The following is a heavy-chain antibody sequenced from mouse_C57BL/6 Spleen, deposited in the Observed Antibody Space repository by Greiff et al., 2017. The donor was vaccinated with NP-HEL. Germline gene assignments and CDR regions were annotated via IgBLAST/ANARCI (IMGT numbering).Heavy chain of an antibody. V-gene: IGHV14-4*01. Sequence: VQLKESGAELVRPGASVKLSCTASGFNIKDDYMHWVKQRPEQGLEWIGWIDPENGDTEYASKFQGKATITADTSSNTAYLQLSSLTSEDTAVYYCTTDYGSSYVEYFDVWGTGTTVTVSS. J-gene: IGHJ1*03. D-gene: IGHD1-1*01. CDR3: TTDYGSSYVEYFDV. CDR1: GFNIKDDY. CDR2: IDPENGDT.